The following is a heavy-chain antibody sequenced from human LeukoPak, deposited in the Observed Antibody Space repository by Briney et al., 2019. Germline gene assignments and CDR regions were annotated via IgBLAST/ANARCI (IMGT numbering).Heavy chain of an antibody. J-gene: IGHJ5*02. CDR2: IYHSGST. CDR1: GGSISSGGYY. Sequence: SETLSLTCTVSGGSISSGGYYWSWIRQPPGKGLQWIGYIYHSGSTYYNPSLKSRATISVDRSKNQFSLKLSSMTAADTAVYYCARTYYDFWSGQQPNWFDPWGQGTLVTVSS. D-gene: IGHD3-3*01. V-gene: IGHV4-30-2*01. CDR3: ARTYYDFWSGQQPNWFDP.